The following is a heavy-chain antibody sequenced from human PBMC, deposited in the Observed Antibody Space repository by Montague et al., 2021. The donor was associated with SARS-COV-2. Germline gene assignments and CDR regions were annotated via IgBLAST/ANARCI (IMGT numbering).Heavy chain of an antibody. Sequence: SLRLSCAASGFTLSSHDMHWVRQSPGKGLQWVSAIGTAGDTYYEGSVEXRFTISREDAKSSLSLQMNSLTAGATAVYSCARAHADSVYHFWSGSVTSTSLDVWGKGTAVTVSS. D-gene: IGHD3-3*01. CDR1: GFTLSSHD. CDR3: ARAHADSVYHFWSGSVTSTSLDV. V-gene: IGHV3-13*01. CDR2: IGTAGDT. J-gene: IGHJ6*04.